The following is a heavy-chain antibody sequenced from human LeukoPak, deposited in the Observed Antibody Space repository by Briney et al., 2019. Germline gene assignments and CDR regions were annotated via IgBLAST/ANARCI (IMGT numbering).Heavy chain of an antibody. Sequence: GEPLKISCKGSGYSFTNYWIGWVRQTPGKGLEWMGIINPDDSEIKYSPSLRGQVTISADKSISTAYLQWSSLKASDTAMYFCARPVGGYGMDVWGQGTTVTVSS. CDR1: GYSFTNYW. J-gene: IGHJ6*02. CDR3: ARPVGGYGMDV. D-gene: IGHD1-26*01. V-gene: IGHV5-51*01. CDR2: INPDDSEI.